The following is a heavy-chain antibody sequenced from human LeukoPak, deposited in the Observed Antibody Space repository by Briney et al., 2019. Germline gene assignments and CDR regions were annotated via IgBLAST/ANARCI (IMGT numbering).Heavy chain of an antibody. J-gene: IGHJ4*02. Sequence: SETLSLTCTVSGGSISNTSYYWGWIRQPPGKGLEWIGNIYYSGSTYYNPSLNSRVTISVDTSKNQFSLKLTSVTAADTAVYYCARRKSFSAWRDFWGQGTLVTVSS. CDR1: GGSISNTSYY. D-gene: IGHD1-1*01. CDR3: ARRKSFSAWRDF. CDR2: IYYSGST. V-gene: IGHV4-39*01.